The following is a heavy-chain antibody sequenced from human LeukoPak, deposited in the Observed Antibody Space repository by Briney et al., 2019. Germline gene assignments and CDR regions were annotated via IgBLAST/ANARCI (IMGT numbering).Heavy chain of an antibody. CDR1: GGSISNHF. J-gene: IGHJ4*02. CDR3: ATGHGWLRDY. CDR2: LYYNGNT. D-gene: IGHD5-12*01. Sequence: SETLSLTCVVSGGSISNHFWNWVRQPPGKGLEWIGYLYYNGNTNYNPSLKSRVTISVDTSKTQFSLKLRSVTAADTALYYCATGHGWLRDYWGQGALVTVSS. V-gene: IGHV4-59*11.